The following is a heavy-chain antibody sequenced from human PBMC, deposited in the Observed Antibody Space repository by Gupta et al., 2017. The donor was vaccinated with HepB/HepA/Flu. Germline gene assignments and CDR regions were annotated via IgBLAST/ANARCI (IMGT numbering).Heavy chain of an antibody. Sequence: VQIKQWGAGLLELWETLSLTCVAYTVSFSGHYWSWIRQSPGKGLEWIGEINHVGHTNYNPSLDRRVTISVDVSRKQFSRRLNSVTAADTAVYYCARPSGYYSGLVYWGQGTPVTVSP. CDR1: TVSFSGHY. V-gene: IGHV4-34*01. J-gene: IGHJ4*02. D-gene: IGHD3-3*01. CDR3: ARPSGYYSGLVY. CDR2: INHVGHT.